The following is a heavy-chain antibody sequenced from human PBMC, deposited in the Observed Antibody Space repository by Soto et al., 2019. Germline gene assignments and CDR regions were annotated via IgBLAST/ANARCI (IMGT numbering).Heavy chain of an antibody. D-gene: IGHD3-9*01. CDR2: IIPILGIA. V-gene: IGHV1-69*02. J-gene: IGHJ5*02. Sequence: QVQLVQSGAEVKKPGSSVKVSCTASGGTFSSYTISWVRQAPGQVLEWMGRIIPILGIANYAQKFQGRVTITADKSPRTAYMELSSLRSEDTAVYYCARATGYDNGFDPWGQGTLVTVSS. CDR1: GGTFSSYT. CDR3: ARATGYDNGFDP.